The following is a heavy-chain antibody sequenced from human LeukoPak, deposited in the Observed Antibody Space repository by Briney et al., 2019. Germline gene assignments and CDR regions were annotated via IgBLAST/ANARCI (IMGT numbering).Heavy chain of an antibody. Sequence: GGSLRLSCAASGFTFSSYAMSWVRQAPGKGLEWVSAISGPAGSWDYADSVKGRFTISRDNSKNTLFLQMNSLRADDTAIYYCAKKVGLVSAPLYYFDVWGQGTLVTVSS. D-gene: IGHD5/OR15-5a*01. J-gene: IGHJ4*02. CDR3: AKKVGLVSAPLYYFDV. CDR2: ISGPAGSW. V-gene: IGHV3-23*01. CDR1: GFTFSSYA.